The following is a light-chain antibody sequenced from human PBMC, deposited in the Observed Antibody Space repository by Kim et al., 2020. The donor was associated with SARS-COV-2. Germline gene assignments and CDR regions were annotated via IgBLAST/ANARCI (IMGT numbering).Light chain of an antibody. V-gene: IGLV2-14*01. CDR1: SSDVGGYGY. CDR3: TSYTTRGTVV. CDR2: DVS. Sequence: LTQPASVSGSPGQSITISCTGTSSDVGGYGYVSWYQQHPGKAPKLMIYDVSQRPSGVSNRFSGSKSGNTASLTISGLQAEDEADYYCTSYTTRGTVVFGGGTQLTVL. J-gene: IGLJ2*01.